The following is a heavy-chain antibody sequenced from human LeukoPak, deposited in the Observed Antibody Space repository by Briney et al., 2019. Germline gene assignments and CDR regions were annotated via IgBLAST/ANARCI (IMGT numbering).Heavy chain of an antibody. CDR2: ISSSGSTI. CDR3: ARAQSYGLSYFDY. J-gene: IGHJ4*02. V-gene: IGHV3-48*03. Sequence: PGGSLRLSCAASGFTFSSYEMNWVRQAPGKGLEWVSYISSSGSTIYYADSVKGRFTISRDNAKNSLYLQMNSLRAEDTAVYYCARAQSYGLSYFDYWGQGTLVTVSS. CDR1: GFTFSSYE. D-gene: IGHD5-18*01.